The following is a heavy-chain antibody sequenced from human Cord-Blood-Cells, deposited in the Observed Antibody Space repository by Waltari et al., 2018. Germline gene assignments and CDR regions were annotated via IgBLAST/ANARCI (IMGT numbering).Heavy chain of an antibody. CDR3: ARGLSSSFAFDI. CDR1: GGSFSGYY. V-gene: IGHV4-34*01. Sequence: QVQLQQWGAGLLKPSETLSLTCAVYGGSFSGYYWSWIRQPPGKGLEWIGEINHSGSTNSHPSLRSRVTISVDTSKTQFSLKLSSVTAADTAVYYCARGLSSSFAFDIWGQGTMVTVSS. CDR2: INHSGST. D-gene: IGHD6-6*01. J-gene: IGHJ3*02.